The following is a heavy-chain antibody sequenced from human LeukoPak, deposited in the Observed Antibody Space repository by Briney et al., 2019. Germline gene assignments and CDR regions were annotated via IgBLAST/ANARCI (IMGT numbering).Heavy chain of an antibody. J-gene: IGHJ6*03. CDR2: ISGSGGST. Sequence: GGSLRLSCAASGFIFSSYAMSWVRQAPGKGLEWVSTISGSGGSTYYADSVKGRFTISRDNSKNTLYLQMNSLRAADTAVYYCAKDLYYYDSSGYPFGYYYYYYMDVWGKGTTVTVSS. D-gene: IGHD3-22*01. V-gene: IGHV3-23*01. CDR1: GFIFSSYA. CDR3: AKDLYYYDSSGYPFGYYYYYYMDV.